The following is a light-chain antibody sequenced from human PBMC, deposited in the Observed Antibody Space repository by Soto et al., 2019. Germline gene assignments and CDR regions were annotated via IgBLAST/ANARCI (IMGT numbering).Light chain of an antibody. J-gene: IGKJ3*01. V-gene: IGKV3-11*01. CDR1: QSVSSS. CDR3: QQVSNWPPGFT. CDR2: DAS. Sequence: EIVLTQSPATLSLSPGERATLSCRASQSVSSSLAWYQQKPGQAPRLLIYDASNRATGIPARFSGSGSGTDFTLTISSLEPEDFAVYYCQQVSNWPPGFTFGPGTKVDIK.